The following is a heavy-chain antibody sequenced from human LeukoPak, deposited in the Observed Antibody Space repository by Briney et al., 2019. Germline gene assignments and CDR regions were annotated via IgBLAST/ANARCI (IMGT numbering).Heavy chain of an antibody. CDR1: GGTFSSYA. Sequence: SVTVSCKASGGTFSSYAISWVRQAPGQGLEWMGGIIPIFGTANYAQKFQGRVTITTDESTSTAYMELSSLRSEDTAVYYCARDRPGVLRYFDWLDWGQGTLVTVSS. CDR3: ARDRPGVLRYFDWLD. V-gene: IGHV1-69*05. J-gene: IGHJ4*02. D-gene: IGHD3-9*01. CDR2: IIPIFGTA.